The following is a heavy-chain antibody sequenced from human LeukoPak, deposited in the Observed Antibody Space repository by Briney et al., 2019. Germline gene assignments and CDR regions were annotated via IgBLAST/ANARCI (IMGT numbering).Heavy chain of an antibody. V-gene: IGHV3-64*02. D-gene: IGHD5-18*01. J-gene: IGHJ4*02. Sequence: GGSLRLSCVASGFSFRNYAIHWVRQAPGKGLEYVSVINTDGRITYYADSVKGRFTISRDNSKNTVYLQMDSLRGEDMAVYYCARGIQLWLLGYWGQGTLVTVSS. CDR1: GFSFRNYA. CDR3: ARGIQLWLLGY. CDR2: INTDGRIT.